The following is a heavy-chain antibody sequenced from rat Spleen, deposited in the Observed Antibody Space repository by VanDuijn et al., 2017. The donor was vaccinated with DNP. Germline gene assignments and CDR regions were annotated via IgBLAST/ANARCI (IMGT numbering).Heavy chain of an antibody. Sequence: EVQLVESDGGLVQPGRSLKLSCAASGFTFSDYAMAWVRQSPAKGLEWVASITNSGGTTYYRDSVMGRFTISRDKAKSTLYLQMDSLRSEDTATYYCTRDSGDWYFDFWGPGTMVTVSS. CDR2: ITNSGGTT. D-gene: IGHD1-1*01. V-gene: IGHV5S23*01. J-gene: IGHJ1*01. CDR1: GFTFSDYA. CDR3: TRDSGDWYFDF.